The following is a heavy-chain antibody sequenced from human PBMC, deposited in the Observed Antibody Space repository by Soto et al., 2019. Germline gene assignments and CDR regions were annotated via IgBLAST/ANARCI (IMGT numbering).Heavy chain of an antibody. Sequence: QVQLVQSGAEVKKPGASVKVSCKASGYTFTSYDINWVRQATGQGLEWMGWMNPNSGNTGYAQKFQGRVTMTRNTSISTAYMELSSLRSEDTAVYYCARDRGVVVPAAMLGWFDPWGQGTLVTVSS. CDR2: MNPNSGNT. D-gene: IGHD2-2*01. J-gene: IGHJ5*02. V-gene: IGHV1-8*01. CDR1: GYTFTSYD. CDR3: ARDRGVVVPAAMLGWFDP.